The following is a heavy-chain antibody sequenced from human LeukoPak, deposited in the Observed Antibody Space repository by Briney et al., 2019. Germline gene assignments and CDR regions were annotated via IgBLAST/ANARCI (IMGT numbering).Heavy chain of an antibody. CDR1: GYTFTGYY. CDR3: ARDSNDPYCSGGSCYSTY. CDR2: INPKSGGT. V-gene: IGHV1-2*02. Sequence: ASVKVSCKASGYTFTGYYIHCVRQAPGQGLEWMGWINPKSGGTNYAQKFQGRVTMTRDTSISTAYMELSRLRSDDTAVYYCARDSNDPYCSGGSCYSTYWGQGTLVTVSS. J-gene: IGHJ4*02. D-gene: IGHD2-15*01.